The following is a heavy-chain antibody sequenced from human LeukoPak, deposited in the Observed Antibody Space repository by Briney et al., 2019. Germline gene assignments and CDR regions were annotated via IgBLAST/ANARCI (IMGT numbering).Heavy chain of an antibody. CDR3: ARGDYYGSGSSGGDY. CDR2: INWNGGST. Sequence: PGGSLRLSCAASGFIFDDYGMSWVRQASGKGLEWVSGINWNGGSTGYADSVKGRFTISRDNAKNSLYLQMNSLRAEDTALYYCARGDYYGSGSSGGDYWGQGTLVTVSS. J-gene: IGHJ4*02. CDR1: GFIFDDYG. D-gene: IGHD3-10*01. V-gene: IGHV3-20*04.